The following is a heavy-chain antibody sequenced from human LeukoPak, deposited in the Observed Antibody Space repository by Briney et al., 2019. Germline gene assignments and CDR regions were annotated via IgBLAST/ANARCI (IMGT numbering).Heavy chain of an antibody. CDR1: GYTFTGYY. CDR3: ARDRDFWSGYFPSDY. J-gene: IGHJ4*02. V-gene: IGHV1-2*02. Sequence: ASVKVSCKASGYTFTGYYMHWVRQAPGQGLEWMGWINPNSGGTNYAQKFQGRVTMTRDTSISTAYMELSRPRPDDTAVYYCARDRDFWSGYFPSDYWGQGTLVTVSS. D-gene: IGHD3-3*01. CDR2: INPNSGGT.